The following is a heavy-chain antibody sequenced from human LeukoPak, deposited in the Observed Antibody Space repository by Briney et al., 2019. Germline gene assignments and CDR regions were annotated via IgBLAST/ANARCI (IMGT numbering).Heavy chain of an antibody. V-gene: IGHV3-21*01. CDR3: ARDSPYWELLRKIDY. D-gene: IGHD1-26*01. Sequence: PGGSLRLSCAASGFTFSSYAMSWVRQAPGKGLEWVSSISSSSSYIYYADSVKGRFTISRDNAKNSLYLQMNSLRAEDTAVYYCARDSPYWELLRKIDYWGQGTLVTVSS. CDR2: ISSSSSYI. J-gene: IGHJ4*02. CDR1: GFTFSSYA.